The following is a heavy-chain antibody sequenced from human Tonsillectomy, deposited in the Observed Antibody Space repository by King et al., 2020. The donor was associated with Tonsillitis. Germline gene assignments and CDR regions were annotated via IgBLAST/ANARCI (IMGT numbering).Heavy chain of an antibody. J-gene: IGHJ4*02. V-gene: IGHV3-9*01. D-gene: IGHD5-18*01. CDR3: ANDLDRTKGVRGARGYSYEIDY. CDR2: ISWNSGSI. Sequence: VQLVESGGGLVQPGRSLRLSCAASGFTFDDYAMHWVRHAPGKGLEWVSGISWNSGSIGYADSVKDRFTISRDNAKNSLFLQMNSLRPEDTALYYCANDLDRTKGVRGARGYSYEIDYWGQGTLVTVSS. CDR1: GFTFDDYA.